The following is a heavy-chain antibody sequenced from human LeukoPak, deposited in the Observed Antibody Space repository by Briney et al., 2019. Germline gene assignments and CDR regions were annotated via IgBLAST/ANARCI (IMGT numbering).Heavy chain of an antibody. Sequence: PGGSLRLSCAASGFTFSDYYMSWIRQAPGKGLEWASYISSSGSTIYYADSVKGRFTISRDNDKNSLYLQMNSLSAEDTAVYYCARDTYYYDSSGYPVDYWGQGTLVTVSS. CDR3: ARDTYYYDSSGYPVDY. V-gene: IGHV3-11*04. CDR2: ISSSGSTI. J-gene: IGHJ4*02. CDR1: GFTFSDYY. D-gene: IGHD3-22*01.